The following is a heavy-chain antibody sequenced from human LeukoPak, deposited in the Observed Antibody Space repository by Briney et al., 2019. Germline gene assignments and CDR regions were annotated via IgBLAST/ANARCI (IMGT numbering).Heavy chain of an antibody. CDR1: GFTFSSYS. D-gene: IGHD3-22*01. Sequence: GGSLRLSCAASGFTFSSYSMTWVRQAPGKGLEWVSSISSSSSYIYYADSVKGRFTISRDNAKNSLYLQMNSLRAEDTAVYYCASYYDSSGYFQTGLDHWGQGTLVTVSS. V-gene: IGHV3-21*01. CDR2: ISSSSSYI. CDR3: ASYYDSSGYFQTGLDH. J-gene: IGHJ4*02.